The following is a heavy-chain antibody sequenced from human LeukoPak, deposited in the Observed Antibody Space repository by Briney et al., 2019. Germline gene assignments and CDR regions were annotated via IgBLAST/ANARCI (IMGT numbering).Heavy chain of an antibody. J-gene: IGHJ4*02. CDR1: GFTFSSFP. CDR2: ISGNGGGT. CDR3: AKAAIVVVPAAPFDY. V-gene: IGHV3-64*04. D-gene: IGHD2-2*01. Sequence: GGSLRLSCSASGFTFSSFPMHWVRQAPGKGLEYVSAISGNGGGTYYADSVKGRFTISRDNSKNTLYLQMNSLRAEDTAVYYCAKAAIVVVPAAPFDYWGQGTLVTVSS.